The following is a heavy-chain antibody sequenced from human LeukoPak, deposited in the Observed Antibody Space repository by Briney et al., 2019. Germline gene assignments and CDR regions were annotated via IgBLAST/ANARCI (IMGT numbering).Heavy chain of an antibody. Sequence: TPSETLSLTCSVSGGSIGTFHWHWIRQPPGKGLEWIGYIFTTEVTNYSPSLKSRVTISVDTSKNQFSLRLSSVTAADTAVYYCARSDGVVGEEAWFDPWGQGTLVTVSS. CDR1: GGSIGTFH. J-gene: IGHJ5*02. CDR3: ARSDGVVGEEAWFDP. V-gene: IGHV4-4*09. CDR2: IFTTEVT. D-gene: IGHD1-26*01.